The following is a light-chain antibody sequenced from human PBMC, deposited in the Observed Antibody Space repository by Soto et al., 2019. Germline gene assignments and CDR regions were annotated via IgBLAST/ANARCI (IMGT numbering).Light chain of an antibody. CDR3: QQYNNWLRT. V-gene: IGKV3-15*01. CDR2: GAS. J-gene: IGKJ1*01. Sequence: EMVVSQSPATLSVSPGERATLSCRASQSVNINLAWYQQKPGQAPRLLIYGASTRATGIPARFSGSGSGTDFTLTISSLQSGDFAVYYCQQYNNWLRTFGQGTKVEIK. CDR1: QSVNIN.